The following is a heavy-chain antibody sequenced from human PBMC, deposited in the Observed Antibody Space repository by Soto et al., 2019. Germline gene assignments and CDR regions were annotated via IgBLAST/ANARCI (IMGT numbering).Heavy chain of an antibody. CDR3: ARDLRYSSSWYDSIVGY. V-gene: IGHV1-18*01. D-gene: IGHD6-13*01. J-gene: IGHJ4*02. Sequence: ASVKVSCKASGYTFTSYGISWVRQAPGQGLEWMGWISAYNGNTNYAQKLQGRVTMTTDTSTSTAYMELRSLRSDDTAVYYCARDLRYSSSWYDSIVGYWGQGTLVTVSS. CDR1: GYTFTSYG. CDR2: ISAYNGNT.